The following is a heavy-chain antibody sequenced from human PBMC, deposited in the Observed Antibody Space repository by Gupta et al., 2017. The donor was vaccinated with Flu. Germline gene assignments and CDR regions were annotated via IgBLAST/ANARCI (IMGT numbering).Heavy chain of an antibody. CDR2: IHHSGST. V-gene: IGHV4-34*01. J-gene: IGHJ4*02. Sequence: YYWSLIRQPPGQGLEWIGEIHHSGSTNHNPSLQSRVTISVDTSKNQFSLKLSSLTAADTAXYXCARDKXPLPRASLRAFDYWGQGTLVTVSS. CDR1: YY. D-gene: IGHD2-2*01. CDR3: ARDKXPLPRASLRAFDY.